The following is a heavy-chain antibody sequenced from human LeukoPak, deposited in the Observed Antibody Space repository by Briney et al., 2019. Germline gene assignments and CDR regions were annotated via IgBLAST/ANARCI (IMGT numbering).Heavy chain of an antibody. CDR1: GGSIRSYY. J-gene: IGHJ4*02. CDR3: ATHSERELLLVY. Sequence: SETLSLTCTVSGGSIRSYYWSWIRQPPGKGLEWIGYIYNSGSTNYNPSLKSRVTISVDTSKNQFSLELSSVTAADTAVYYCATHSERELLLVYWGQETLVTVSS. D-gene: IGHD1-26*01. V-gene: IGHV4-59*08. CDR2: IYNSGST.